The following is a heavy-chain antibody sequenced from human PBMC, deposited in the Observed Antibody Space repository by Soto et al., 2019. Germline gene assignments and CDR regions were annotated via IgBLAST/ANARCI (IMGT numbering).Heavy chain of an antibody. J-gene: IGHJ5*02. CDR3: ARGYCTDTICDPWFDP. CDR2: IYPGDSDT. CDR1: GNAFSSYV. V-gene: IGHV5-51*01. D-gene: IGHD2-8*02. Sequence: PXESLKISCQCSGNAFSSYVSALVRQMPGKGLEWMGIIYPGDSDTRYSPSFQGQVTIPVDKSITTAYLQWSSLKASDTAMYYCARGYCTDTICDPWFDPWGQGTLVTVSS.